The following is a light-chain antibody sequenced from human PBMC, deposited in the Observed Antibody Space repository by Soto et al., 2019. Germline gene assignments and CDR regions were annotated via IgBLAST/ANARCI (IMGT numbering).Light chain of an antibody. CDR1: SSDVGAYNY. J-gene: IGLJ7*01. CDR2: EVS. Sequence: QSALTQPASVSGSPGQSITISCTGTSSDVGAYNYVSWYQQHPGKAPKLMIFEVSDRPSGVSNRFSGSKSGNTASLTISGHQAEDEAEYYCSSYTSSNTLVFGGGTQLTVL. CDR3: SSYTSSNTLV. V-gene: IGLV2-14*01.